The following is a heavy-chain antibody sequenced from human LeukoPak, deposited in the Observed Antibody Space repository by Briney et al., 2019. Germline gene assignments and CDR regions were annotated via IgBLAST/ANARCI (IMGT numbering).Heavy chain of an antibody. V-gene: IGHV1-69*05. CDR1: GGTFNSYV. D-gene: IGHD4-17*01. CDR3: ARPMTTVTTGFDY. CDR2: IIPSFGTA. J-gene: IGHJ4*02. Sequence: SVKVSCKASGGTFNSYVTNWVRQAPGQGLEWMGRIIPSFGTANYAQKFQGRVTITTDESTSTAYMELSNLRSEDTAVYFCARPMTTVTTGFDYWGQGTLVTVSS.